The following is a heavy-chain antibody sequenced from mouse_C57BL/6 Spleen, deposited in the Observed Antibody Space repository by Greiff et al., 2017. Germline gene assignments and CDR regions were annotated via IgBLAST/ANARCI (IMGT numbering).Heavy chain of an antibody. CDR1: GYTFTDYN. D-gene: IGHD2-3*01. CDR3: ARGRDDGYPAWFAY. CDR2: INPNNGGT. Sequence: VQLQQPGPELVKPGASVKMSCKASGYTFTDYNMHWVKQSHGKSLEWIGYINPNNGGTSYNQKFKGKATLTVNKSSSTAYMELRSLTSEDSAVDYCARGRDDGYPAWFAYWGQGTLVTVSA. J-gene: IGHJ3*01. V-gene: IGHV1-22*01.